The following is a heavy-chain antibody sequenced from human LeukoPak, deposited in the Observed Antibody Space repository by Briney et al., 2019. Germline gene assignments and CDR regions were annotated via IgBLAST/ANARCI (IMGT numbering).Heavy chain of an antibody. D-gene: IGHD1-26*01. CDR1: GFTFSSNW. CDR3: AKDSGSLWELQEFDY. V-gene: IGHV3-7*05. Sequence: PGGSLRLSCAASGFTFSSNWMSWVRQAPGKGLEWVANIKEDGSEKHYVDSVKGRFTISRDNAKNSLYLQMNSLRAEDTAVYYCAKDSGSLWELQEFDYWGQGTLVTVSS. J-gene: IGHJ4*02. CDR2: IKEDGSEK.